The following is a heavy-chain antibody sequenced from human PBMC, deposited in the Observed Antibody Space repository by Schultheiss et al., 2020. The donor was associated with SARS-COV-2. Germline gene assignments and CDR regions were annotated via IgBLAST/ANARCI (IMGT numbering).Heavy chain of an antibody. Sequence: GGSLRLSCAASGFTFSRYSINWVRQAPGKGLEWVSSISYTGAATYYSDSVRGRFTISRDNSKNTLYLQMSSLRAEDTAVYYCVTGVRPDDAFDIWGQGTMVTVSS. CDR1: GFTFSRYS. CDR2: ISYTGAAT. CDR3: VTGVRPDDAFDI. V-gene: IGHV3-23*01. J-gene: IGHJ3*02. D-gene: IGHD7-27*01.